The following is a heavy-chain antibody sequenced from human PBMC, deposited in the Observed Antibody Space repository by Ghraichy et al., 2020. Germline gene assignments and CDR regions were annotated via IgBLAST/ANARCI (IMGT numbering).Heavy chain of an antibody. CDR2: IYNSGIV. D-gene: IGHD3-3*01. CDR1: GGSVSSDSYY. V-gene: IGHV4-61*02. Sequence: SETLSLTCTVSGGSVSSDSYYWSWIRQPAGKGLEWIGRIYNSGIVSRNPSLKSRVTIVLSNNQFSLKLSSVTAADTAVYYCARESVGVGLDPWGQGTLVTVSS. J-gene: IGHJ5*02. CDR3: ARESVGVGLDP.